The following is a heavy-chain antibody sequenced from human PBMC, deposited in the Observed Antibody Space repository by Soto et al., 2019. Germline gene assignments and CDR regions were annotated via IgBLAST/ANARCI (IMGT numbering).Heavy chain of an antibody. CDR1: GFTFNNYA. CDR2: ISESGYST. Sequence: GGSLRLSCAASGFTFNNYAMSWVRQAPGKGLQWVSSISESGYSTYYADSVKGRFTISRDNSRDTLSLQMNSLRAEDTAVYYCASSSGDYYYYYMDVWGKGTTVTVSS. V-gene: IGHV3-23*01. D-gene: IGHD2-2*01. CDR3: ASSSGDYYYYYMDV. J-gene: IGHJ6*03.